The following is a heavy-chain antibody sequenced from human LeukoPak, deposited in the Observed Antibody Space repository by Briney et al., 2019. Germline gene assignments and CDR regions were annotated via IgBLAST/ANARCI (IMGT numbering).Heavy chain of an antibody. D-gene: IGHD6-6*01. CDR1: GGTFSSYG. CDR3: ARLDEYSSSSRYYGMDV. V-gene: IGHV1-69*13. J-gene: IGHJ6*02. CDR2: IIPIFGTA. Sequence: SVKVSCKASGGTFSSYGISWVRQAPGQGLEWMGGIIPIFGTANYAQKLQGRVTITADESTSTAYMELSSLRSEDTAVYYCARLDEYSSSSRYYGMDVWGQGTTVTVSS.